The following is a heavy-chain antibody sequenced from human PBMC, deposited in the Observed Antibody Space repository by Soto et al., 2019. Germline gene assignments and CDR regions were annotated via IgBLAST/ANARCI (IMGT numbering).Heavy chain of an antibody. J-gene: IGHJ4*02. D-gene: IGHD1-26*01. CDR3: ARVRYSGSYSPATTIDY. Sequence: QVQLVESGGGVVQPGRSLRLSCAASGFTFSSYGMHWVRQAPGKGLEWVAVIWYDGSNKYYADSVKGRFTISRDNSKNTLYLQMNSLRAEDTAVYYCARVRYSGSYSPATTIDYWGQGTLVTVSS. CDR2: IWYDGSNK. V-gene: IGHV3-33*01. CDR1: GFTFSSYG.